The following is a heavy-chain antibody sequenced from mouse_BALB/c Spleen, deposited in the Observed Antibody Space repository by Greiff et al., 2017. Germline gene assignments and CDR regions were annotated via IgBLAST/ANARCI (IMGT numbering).Heavy chain of an antibody. CDR1: GFSLTSYG. J-gene: IGHJ2*01. D-gene: IGHD1-1*01. CDR2: IWSGGST. CDR3: ARNNYGSTTGRYYFDY. V-gene: IGHV2-2*02. Sequence: VNVVESGPGLVQPSQSLSITCTVSGFSLTSYGVHWVRQSPGKGLEWLGVIWSGGSTDYNAAFISRLSISKDNSKSQVFFKMNSLQANDTAIYYCARNNYGSTTGRYYFDYWGQGTTLTVSS.